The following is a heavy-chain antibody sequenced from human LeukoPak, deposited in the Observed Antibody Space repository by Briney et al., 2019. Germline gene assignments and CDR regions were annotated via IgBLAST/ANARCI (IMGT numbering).Heavy chain of an antibody. CDR2: MNPNSGNT. V-gene: IGHV1-8*01. D-gene: IGHD3-10*01. Sequence: ASVKVSCKVSGYTLTELSMHWVRQATGQGLEWMGWMNPNSGNTGYAQKFQGRVTMTRNTSISTAYMELSSLRSEDTAVYYCARGERGATPRWGQGTLVTVSS. CDR3: ARGERGATPR. J-gene: IGHJ4*02. CDR1: GYTLTELS.